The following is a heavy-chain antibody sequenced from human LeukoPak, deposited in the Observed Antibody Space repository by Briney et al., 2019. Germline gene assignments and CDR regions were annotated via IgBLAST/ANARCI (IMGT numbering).Heavy chain of an antibody. CDR3: AAVGLLWFGEPLDY. CDR1: GFTFTSSA. Sequence: GASVKVSCKASGFTFTSSAVQWVRQARGQRLEWIAWIVVGSGNTNYAQKFQERVTITRDMSTSTAYMELSSLRSEDTAVYYCAAVGLLWFGEPLDYWGQGTLVTVSS. J-gene: IGHJ4*02. CDR2: IVVGSGNT. V-gene: IGHV1-58*01. D-gene: IGHD3-10*01.